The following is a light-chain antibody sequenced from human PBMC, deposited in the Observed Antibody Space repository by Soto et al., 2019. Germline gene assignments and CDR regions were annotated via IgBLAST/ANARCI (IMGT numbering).Light chain of an antibody. J-gene: IGKJ2*01. V-gene: IGKV1-6*01. CDR3: LQDCNYPFT. CDR1: QDISKD. Sequence: IQMTQSPASLSASVGDRVTITCRASQDISKDLAWYQQKPGKAPQILIYGASTLQTGVASRFSGSGSATDFTLTISSLQHEDSSAYYCLQDCNYPFTFGQGTKLDIK. CDR2: GAS.